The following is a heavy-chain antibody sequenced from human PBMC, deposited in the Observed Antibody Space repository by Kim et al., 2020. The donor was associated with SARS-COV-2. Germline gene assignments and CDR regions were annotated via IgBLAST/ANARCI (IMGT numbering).Heavy chain of an antibody. CDR1: GGSFSGYY. J-gene: IGHJ4*02. CDR3: ARGFPGYSSSWYFSRGYYFYY. V-gene: IGHV4-34*01. D-gene: IGHD6-13*01. CDR2: INHSGST. Sequence: SETLSLTCAVYGGSFSGYYWSWIRQPPGKGLEWIGEINHSGSTNYNPSLKSRVTISVDTSKNQFSLKLSSVTAADTAVYYCARGFPGYSSSWYFSRGYYFYYWGQGTLVTVSS.